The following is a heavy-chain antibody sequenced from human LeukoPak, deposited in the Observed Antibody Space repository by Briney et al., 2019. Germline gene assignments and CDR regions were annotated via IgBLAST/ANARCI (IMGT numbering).Heavy chain of an antibody. CDR1: GFTVSSNY. J-gene: IGHJ6*02. CDR3: ARAREQQLVREAYYYGMDV. D-gene: IGHD6-13*01. V-gene: IGHV3-53*04. Sequence: GGSLRLSCAASGFTVSSNYMSWVRQAPGKGLEWVSVIYSGGSTYYADSVKGRFTISRHNSKNTLYLQMNSLRAEDTAVYYCARAREQQLVREAYYYGMDVWGQGTTVTVSS. CDR2: IYSGGST.